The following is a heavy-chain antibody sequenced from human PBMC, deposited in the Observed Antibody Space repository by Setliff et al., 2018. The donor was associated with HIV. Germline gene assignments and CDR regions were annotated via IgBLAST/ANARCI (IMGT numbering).Heavy chain of an antibody. Sequence: SVKVSCKTSGVSFSSYAISWVRQAPGQGLEWMGGIIPIFGSTKYAQKSQDRVTITADESTYTADMELSRLLYDDTALYYGVQGAGGYYDFWSQGTLVTVSA. J-gene: IGHJ4*02. CDR1: GVSFSSYA. V-gene: IGHV1-69*13. CDR2: IIPIFGST. CDR3: VQGAGGYYDF. D-gene: IGHD2-15*01.